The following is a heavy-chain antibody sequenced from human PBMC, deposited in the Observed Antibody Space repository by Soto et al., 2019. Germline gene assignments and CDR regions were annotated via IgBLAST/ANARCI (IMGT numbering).Heavy chain of an antibody. D-gene: IGHD1-1*01. CDR2: INPSSGST. CDR3: VTPSKRNVIHSDHYGMAV. J-gene: IGHJ6*02. Sequence: GLEWMGIINPSSGSTSYAQKFQGRVTMTRDTSTSTVYMELSSLRSEDTAVYYCVTPSKRNVIHSDHYGMAVWGQGTTVIVTS. V-gene: IGHV1-46*01.